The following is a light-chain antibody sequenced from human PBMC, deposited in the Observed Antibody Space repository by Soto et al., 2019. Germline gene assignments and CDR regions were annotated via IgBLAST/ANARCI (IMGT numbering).Light chain of an antibody. CDR3: QQYNSYWT. Sequence: DIQMTQSPSTLSASVGDRVTITCRASQSISSWLAWYKQKPGKAPKILIYKASSLESGVPSRFSGSGSGTEFTLTISSLKPEDFATDYCQQYNSYWTFGQGTKVDIK. CDR2: KAS. CDR1: QSISSW. J-gene: IGKJ1*01. V-gene: IGKV1-5*03.